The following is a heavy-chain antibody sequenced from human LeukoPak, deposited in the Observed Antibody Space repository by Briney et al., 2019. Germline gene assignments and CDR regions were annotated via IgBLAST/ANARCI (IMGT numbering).Heavy chain of an antibody. CDR2: INPNSGNT. V-gene: IGHV1-18*04. D-gene: IGHD2-15*01. CDR3: ARVGEDCSGGSCYPDY. CDR1: GYTFTGYY. J-gene: IGHJ4*02. Sequence: ASVKVSCKASGYTFTGYYMHWVRQAPGQGLEWMGWINPNSGNTNYAQKLQGRVTMTTDTSTSTAYMELRSLRSDDTAVYYCARVGEDCSGGSCYPDYWGQGTLVTVSS.